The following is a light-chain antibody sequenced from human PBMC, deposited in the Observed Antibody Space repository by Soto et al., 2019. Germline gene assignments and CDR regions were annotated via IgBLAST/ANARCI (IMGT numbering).Light chain of an antibody. V-gene: IGKV1-5*01. Sequence: DVQMTQSPSTLSASVGDRATITCRASQSISNWLAWYQQKPGKAPKLLXYAASSLQSGVPSRFSGSGSGTELTLTISSLQTDDFANYYCQQYNSYSPWAFGQGTKVDI. CDR1: QSISNW. J-gene: IGKJ1*01. CDR2: AAS. CDR3: QQYNSYSPWA.